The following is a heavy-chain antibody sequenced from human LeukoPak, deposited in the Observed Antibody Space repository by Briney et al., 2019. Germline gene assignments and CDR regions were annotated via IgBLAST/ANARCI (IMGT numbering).Heavy chain of an antibody. CDR2: IKQDGSEK. CDR1: GFTFSSYW. Sequence: GGSLSLSCAASGFTFSSYWMSWVRQAPGKGLEWVANIKQDGSEKYYVDSVKGRFTISRDNAKNSLYLQMNSLRAEDTAVYYCAREGSSSGRYYFDYWGQGTLVTVSS. V-gene: IGHV3-7*01. J-gene: IGHJ4*02. D-gene: IGHD6-6*01. CDR3: AREGSSSGRYYFDY.